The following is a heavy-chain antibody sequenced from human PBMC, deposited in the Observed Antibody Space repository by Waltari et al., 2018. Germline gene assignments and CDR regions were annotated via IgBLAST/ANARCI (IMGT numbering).Heavy chain of an antibody. J-gene: IGHJ4*02. D-gene: IGHD4-17*01. V-gene: IGHV3-7*01. CDR2: IKEDGSEK. Sequence: EVQLVESGGGLVQPGGSLRLSCAASGFTFSNYWMTWVRQAPGKGLEWVANIKEDGSEKYHVYSVKGRFTISRDNAKNSLYLQMNSLRAEDTAVYYCARYYGDYNLGSDYWGQGTLVTV. CDR1: GFTFSNYW. CDR3: ARYYGDYNLGSDY.